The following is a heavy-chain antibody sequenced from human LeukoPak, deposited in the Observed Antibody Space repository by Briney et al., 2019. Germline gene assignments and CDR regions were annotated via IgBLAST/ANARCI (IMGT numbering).Heavy chain of an antibody. CDR2: IYYSVST. V-gene: IGHV4-59*01. CDR3: ARDDYGDYFDY. D-gene: IGHD4-17*01. Sequence: LETLSLTCTVSGGSISSYYWSWIRPPPGKGLEWVGYIYYSVSTNYNPSLKSRVTISVDTSKNQFSLKLSSVTAADTAVYYCARDDYGDYFDYWGQGTLVTVSS. J-gene: IGHJ4*02. CDR1: GGSISSYY.